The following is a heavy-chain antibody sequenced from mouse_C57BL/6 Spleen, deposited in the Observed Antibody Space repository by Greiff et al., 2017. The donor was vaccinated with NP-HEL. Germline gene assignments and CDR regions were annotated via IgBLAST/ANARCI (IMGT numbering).Heavy chain of an antibody. Sequence: VQLQQSGAELVKPGASVKLSCKASGYTFTSYWMQWVKQRPGQGLEWIGEIDPSDSYTNYNQKFKGKATLTVDTSSSTAYMQLSSLTSEDSAVYYCAICLFAYWGQGTLVTVSA. J-gene: IGHJ3*01. CDR3: AICLFAY. CDR1: GYTFTSYW. V-gene: IGHV1-50*01. CDR2: IDPSDSYT.